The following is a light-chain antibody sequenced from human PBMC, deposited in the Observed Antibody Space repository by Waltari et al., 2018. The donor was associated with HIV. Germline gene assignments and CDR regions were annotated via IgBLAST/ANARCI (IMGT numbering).Light chain of an antibody. J-gene: IGLJ3*02. Sequence: QSVLTQPPSASGTPGPRVTISCSGSSSNIGSNYVYWYQQLPGPTPKLLLYRNNQRPSGVPDRCSGSKSGTSASLAISGLRSEDEADYYGAAWDDSLSGPVFGGGTKLTVL. V-gene: IGLV1-47*01. CDR3: AAWDDSLSGPV. CDR2: RNN. CDR1: SSNIGSNY.